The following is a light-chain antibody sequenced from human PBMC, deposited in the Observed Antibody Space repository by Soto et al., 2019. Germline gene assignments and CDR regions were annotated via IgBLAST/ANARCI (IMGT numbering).Light chain of an antibody. CDR2: GAS. J-gene: IGKJ2*01. CDR1: QSVSSNY. CDR3: QQYGSSPPYT. V-gene: IGKV3-20*01. Sequence: EIVLTPSPGTLSLSPGERATLSCRASQSVSSNYLAWYQQKFGQAPRLLIYGASSRATGIPDRFSGSGSGTDFTLTISRLEPEDFAVYYCQQYGSSPPYTFGQGTKVEIK.